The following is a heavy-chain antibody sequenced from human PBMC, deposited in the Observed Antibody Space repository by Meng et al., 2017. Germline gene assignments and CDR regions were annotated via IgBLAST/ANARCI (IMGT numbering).Heavy chain of an antibody. Sequence: SETLSLTCAVSGYSISSGYYWSWIRQPAGKGLEWIGRIYTSGSTNYNPSLKSRVTISVDTSKNQFSLKLSSVTAADTAVYYCARDLGVGPAWFDPWGQGTLVTVSS. J-gene: IGHJ5*02. CDR2: IYTSGST. CDR3: ARDLGVGPAWFDP. CDR1: GYSISSGYY. D-gene: IGHD7-27*01. V-gene: IGHV4-61*02.